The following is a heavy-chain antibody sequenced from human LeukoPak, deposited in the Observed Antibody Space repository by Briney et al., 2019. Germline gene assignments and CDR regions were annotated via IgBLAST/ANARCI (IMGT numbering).Heavy chain of an antibody. CDR2: ISSSSSYI. CDR3: AKDPDSVGAYYFDY. CDR1: GFTFSSYS. J-gene: IGHJ4*02. D-gene: IGHD3-3*01. V-gene: IGHV3-21*04. Sequence: PGGSLRLSCAASGFTFSSYSMNWVRQAPGKGLEWVSSISSSSSYIYYADSVKGRFTISRDNAKNSLYLQMNSLRAEDTALYYCAKDPDSVGAYYFDYWGQGTLVTVSS.